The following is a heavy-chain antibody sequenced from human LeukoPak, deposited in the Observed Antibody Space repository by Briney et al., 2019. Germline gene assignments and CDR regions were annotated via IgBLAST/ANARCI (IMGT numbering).Heavy chain of an antibody. V-gene: IGHV3-21*01. D-gene: IGHD5-24*01. J-gene: IGHJ4*02. CDR1: GFTFSSYS. Sequence: GGSLRLSCAASGFTFSSYSMNWVRQAPGKGLEWVSSISSSSSYIYYADSVKGRFTISRDNAKNSLYLQMNSLRAEDTAVYYCARDLGEMAKRGGGYWGQGTLVTVSS. CDR2: ISSSSSYI. CDR3: ARDLGEMAKRGGGY.